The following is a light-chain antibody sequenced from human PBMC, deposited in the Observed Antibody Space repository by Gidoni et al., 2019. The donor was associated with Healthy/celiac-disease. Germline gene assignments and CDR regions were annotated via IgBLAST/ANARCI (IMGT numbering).Light chain of an antibody. V-gene: IGLV1-47*01. CDR2: RNN. CDR3: AAWDERLSGPV. CDR1: SSNIGSNY. Sequence: VLTQPPSASGTPGQRVTISCSGSSSNIGSNYVYWYQQLPGTAPKLLIYRNNQRPSGVPDRFSGSKSGTSASLAISGLRSEDEADYYCAAWDERLSGPVFGGGTKLTVL. J-gene: IGLJ2*01.